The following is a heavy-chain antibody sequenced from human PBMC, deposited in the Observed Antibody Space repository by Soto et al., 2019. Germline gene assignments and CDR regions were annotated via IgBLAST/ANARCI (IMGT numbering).Heavy chain of an antibody. V-gene: IGHV4-31*03. J-gene: IGHJ6*02. CDR3: AKGYCSGGSCSYPYYYGMDV. D-gene: IGHD2-15*01. CDR2: IYYSGST. CDR1: GGSISSGDYY. Sequence: QVQLQESGPGLVKPSQTLSLTCTVSGGSISSGDYYWNWIRQDPGKGLEWIGYIYYSGSTYYNPSLKSRVTISVDTSKNQFSLKLSSVTAADTAVYYCAKGYCSGGSCSYPYYYGMDVWGQGTTVTVSS.